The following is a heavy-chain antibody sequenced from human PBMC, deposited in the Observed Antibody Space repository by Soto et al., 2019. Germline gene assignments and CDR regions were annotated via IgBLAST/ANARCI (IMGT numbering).Heavy chain of an antibody. CDR3: ARDLGFGVSEY. D-gene: IGHD3-16*01. CDR2: INAGNGNT. J-gene: IGHJ4*02. V-gene: IGHV1-3*01. CDR1: GYTFTSYA. Sequence: QVQLVQSGAEVKKPGASVKVSCKASGYTFTSYAMHWVRQAPGQRLEWMGWINAGNGNTKNSQKFQGRVTITRDTSASTAYTDLSIMRSQDTAVYYCARDLGFGVSEYWGQGTLVTVSS.